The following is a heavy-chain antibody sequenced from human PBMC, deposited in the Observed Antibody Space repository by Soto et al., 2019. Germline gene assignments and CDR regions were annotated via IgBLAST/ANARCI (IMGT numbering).Heavy chain of an antibody. V-gene: IGHV1-18*01. J-gene: IGHJ2*01. Sequence: QVQLVQSGAEVKKPGASVKVSCKASGYTFTSYGISWVRQAPGQGLEWMGWISAYNGNTNYAQKLQGRVTMTTDTSTGTAYMELRSLRSDDTAVYYCAREASYYGAAPWFFDLWGRGTLVTVSS. D-gene: IGHD4-17*01. CDR3: AREASYYGAAPWFFDL. CDR2: ISAYNGNT. CDR1: GYTFTSYG.